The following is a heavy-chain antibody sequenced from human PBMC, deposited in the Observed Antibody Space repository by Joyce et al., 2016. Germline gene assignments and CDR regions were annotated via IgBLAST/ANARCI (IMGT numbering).Heavy chain of an antibody. V-gene: IGHV3-33*01. Sequence: QVQLVESGGGVVQPGRSLRLSCAASGFTFSSYGMHWVRQAPGKGLEWVAVIWYDGSKKYHGDFVKGRFTISRDNAKNTLYLQMNSLRAEDTAVYYCARDISRGSLDWGQGTLVTVSP. CDR2: IWYDGSKK. CDR1: GFTFSSYG. CDR3: ARDISRGSLD. J-gene: IGHJ4*02. D-gene: IGHD3-10*01.